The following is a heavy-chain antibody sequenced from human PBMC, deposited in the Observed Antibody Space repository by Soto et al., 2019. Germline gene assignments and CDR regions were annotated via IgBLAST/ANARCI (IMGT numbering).Heavy chain of an antibody. CDR3: AKGREYQLLSGVDY. J-gene: IGHJ4*02. Sequence: GGSLRLSCAASGFTFSSYAMSWVRQAPGKGLEWVSAISGSGGSTYYADSVKGRFTISRDNSKNTLYLQMNSLRAEDTAVYYCAKGREYQLLSGVDYWGQGTLVTVSS. D-gene: IGHD2-2*01. V-gene: IGHV3-23*01. CDR2: ISGSGGST. CDR1: GFTFSSYA.